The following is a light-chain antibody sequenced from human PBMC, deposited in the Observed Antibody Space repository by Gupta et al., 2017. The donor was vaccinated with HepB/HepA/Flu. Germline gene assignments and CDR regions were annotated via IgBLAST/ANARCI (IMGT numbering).Light chain of an antibody. V-gene: IGKV3-15*01. CDR2: GAS. CDR1: QSISSN. CDR3: QQDNTWWS. Sequence: EIVMTQSPATLSVSPGERATLSCRASQSISSNLAWYQQKPGQAPRLLIYGASTRANGIPARFSGSGAGXAFTLTXNSLQYEDFADYYGQQDNTWWSFGXGTKVEIK. J-gene: IGKJ1*01.